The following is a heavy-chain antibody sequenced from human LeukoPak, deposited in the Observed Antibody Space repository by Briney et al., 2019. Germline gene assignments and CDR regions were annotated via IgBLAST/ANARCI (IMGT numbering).Heavy chain of an antibody. V-gene: IGHV3-23*01. J-gene: IGHJ4*02. CDR1: GFTFSSFA. D-gene: IGHD1-14*01. CDR2: ITGSGGTT. Sequence: GGSLRLSCAASGFTFSSFAMTWVRQAPGKGLEWVSAITGSGGTTYYADSVKGRFTISRDNAKNSLYLQMNSLRAEDTAVYYCARGPDDYYFDYWGQGTLVTVSS. CDR3: ARGPDDYYFDY.